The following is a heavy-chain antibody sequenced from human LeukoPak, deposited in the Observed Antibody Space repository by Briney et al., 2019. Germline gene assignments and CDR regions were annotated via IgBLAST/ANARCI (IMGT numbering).Heavy chain of an antibody. D-gene: IGHD2-2*01. J-gene: IGHJ5*01. CDR1: GYSFTRNG. CDR2: ISANSGNT. Sequence: ASVKVSCKPSGYSFTRNGISWVRQAPGQGLEWMAWISANSGNTNYAQNFQDRVTLTTDTSTSTAYMGLRSLRSDDTAVYYCARDVNYAFDCWGQGTLVTVSS. V-gene: IGHV1-18*01. CDR3: ARDVNYAFDC.